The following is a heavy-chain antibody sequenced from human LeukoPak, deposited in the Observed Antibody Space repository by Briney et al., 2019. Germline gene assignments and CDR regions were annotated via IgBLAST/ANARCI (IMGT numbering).Heavy chain of an antibody. CDR2: IYYSGST. V-gene: IGHV4-61*01. D-gene: IGHD3-10*01. J-gene: IGHJ6*02. CDR1: GGSISSSSYY. Sequence: PSETLSLTCTVSGGSISSSSYYWNWIRQPPGKGLEWIGYIYYSGSTNYNPSLKSRVTISVDTSKNQFSLKLSSVTAADTAVYYCARDTPRLRYGSGSYPSYYYGMDVWGQGTTVTVSS. CDR3: ARDTPRLRYGSGSYPSYYYGMDV.